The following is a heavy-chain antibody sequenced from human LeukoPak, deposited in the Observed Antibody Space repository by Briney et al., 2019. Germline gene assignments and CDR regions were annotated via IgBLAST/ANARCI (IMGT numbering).Heavy chain of an antibody. CDR1: GFPFSDFS. Sequence: GGSLRLSCATSGFPFSDFSMTWVRQAPGKGLEWVSGIIGSGGTTFYADSVKGRFTISRDNSKNTLYLQMNSLRAEDTAVYYCTTWLWFGELWGYFDYWGQGTLATVSS. CDR2: IIGSGGTT. D-gene: IGHD3-10*01. V-gene: IGHV3-23*01. CDR3: TTWLWFGELWGYFDY. J-gene: IGHJ4*02.